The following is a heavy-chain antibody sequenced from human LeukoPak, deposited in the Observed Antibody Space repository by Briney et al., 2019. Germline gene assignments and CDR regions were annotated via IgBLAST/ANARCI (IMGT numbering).Heavy chain of an antibody. CDR2: ISYDGSNK. D-gene: IGHD3-9*01. CDR1: GFTFSSYA. Sequence: PGRSLRLSCAASGFTFSSYAMHWVRQAPGKGLEWVAVISYDGSNKYYADSVKGRFTISRDNSKNTLYLQMNSLRAEDTAVYYCARGGEYYDILTGYYNLGWFDPWGQGTLVTASS. V-gene: IGHV3-30-3*01. J-gene: IGHJ5*02. CDR3: ARGGEYYDILTGYYNLGWFDP.